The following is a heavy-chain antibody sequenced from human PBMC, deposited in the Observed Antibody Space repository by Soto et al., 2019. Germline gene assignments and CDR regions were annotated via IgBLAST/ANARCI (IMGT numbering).Heavy chain of an antibody. J-gene: IGHJ6*02. CDR1: GGSISSGDYY. CDR3: ASTFFRGNYYYYYGMDV. CDR2: IHYSGST. V-gene: IGHV4-30-4*01. Sequence: SETLSLTCPVSGGSISSGDYYWSWIRQPPGKGLEWIGYIHYSGSTYYKPSLKSRVTISVDTSKNQFSLKLSSVTAADTAVYFCASTFFRGNYYYYYGMDVWGQGTTVTVSS. D-gene: IGHD3-3*01.